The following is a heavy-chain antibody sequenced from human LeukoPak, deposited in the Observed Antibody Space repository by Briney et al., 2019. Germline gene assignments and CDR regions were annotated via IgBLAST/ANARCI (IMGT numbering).Heavy chain of an antibody. CDR2: ISGSGGST. J-gene: IGHJ4*02. CDR3: AKVIYDFWSGFDY. Sequence: PGGSLRLSCAASGFTFSSYAVSWVRQAPGKGLEWVSAISGSGGSTYYADSVKGRFTISRDNSKNTLYLQMNSLRAEDTAVYYCAKVIYDFWSGFDYWGQGTLVTVSS. CDR1: GFTFSSYA. D-gene: IGHD3-3*01. V-gene: IGHV3-23*01.